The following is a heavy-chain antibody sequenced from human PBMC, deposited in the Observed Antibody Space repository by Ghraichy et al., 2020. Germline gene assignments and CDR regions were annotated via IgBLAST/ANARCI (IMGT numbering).Heavy chain of an antibody. CDR1: GFTFSSYS. J-gene: IGHJ6*02. V-gene: IGHV3-21*01. CDR2: ISSSSSYI. CDR3: ASLPTVTTRTGMYYYYGMDV. D-gene: IGHD4-17*01. Sequence: GGSLRLSCAASGFTFSSYSMNWVRQAPGKGLEWVSSISSSSSYIYYADSVKGRFTISRDNAKNSLYLQMNSLRAEDTAVYYCASLPTVTTRTGMYYYYGMDVWGQGTTVTVSS.